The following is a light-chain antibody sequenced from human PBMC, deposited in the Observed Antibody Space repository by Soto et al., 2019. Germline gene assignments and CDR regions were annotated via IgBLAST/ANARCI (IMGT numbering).Light chain of an antibody. CDR2: KAS. V-gene: IGKV1-5*03. CDR1: QTISSW. J-gene: IGKJ1*01. Sequence: DIQMTQSPSTLSGSVGDRVTITCRASQTISSWLAWYQQKPGKAPKLLIYKASTLKSGVPSRFSGSGYGTEFTRTISRLQPDDFATYYCQHYNSYSEAFGQGTKVELK. CDR3: QHYNSYSEA.